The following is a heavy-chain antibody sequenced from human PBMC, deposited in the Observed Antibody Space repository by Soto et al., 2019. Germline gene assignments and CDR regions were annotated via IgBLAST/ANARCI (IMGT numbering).Heavy chain of an antibody. CDR1: GFTFSSYG. J-gene: IGHJ4*02. V-gene: IGHV3-30*18. D-gene: IGHD1-7*01. CDR3: AKDELETPFDY. CDR2: ISYDGSNK. Sequence: RGSLRLSCAASGFTFSSYGMHWVRQAPGKGLEWVAVISYDGSNKYYADSVKGRFTISRDNSKNTLYLQMNSLRAEDTAVYYCAKDELETPFDYWGQGTLVTV.